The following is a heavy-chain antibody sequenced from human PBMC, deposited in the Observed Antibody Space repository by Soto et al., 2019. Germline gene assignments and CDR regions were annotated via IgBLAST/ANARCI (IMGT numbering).Heavy chain of an antibody. Sequence: PSETLSLTCTVSSGSISSTIFSWGWVRPPPGKGLEWIGSIFYSGSTYYNPSLKSRVTISVDTSKNQFSLTLTSVTAADTAVYYCARQCRGVTCHWFVPWGQGTLVTLSS. CDR2: IFYSGST. V-gene: IGHV4-39*01. D-gene: IGHD2-15*01. CDR3: ARQCRGVTCHWFVP. CDR1: SGSISSTIFS. J-gene: IGHJ5*02.